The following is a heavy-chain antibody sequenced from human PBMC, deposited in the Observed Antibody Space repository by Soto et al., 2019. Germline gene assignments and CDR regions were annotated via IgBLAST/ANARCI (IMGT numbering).Heavy chain of an antibody. CDR1: GGSITDYS. CDR2: IFSSGGT. Sequence: SETLSLTCTVSGGSITDYSWVWIRQPAGKGLEWIGRIFSSGGTNYNPSLKGRITMSLDTSKNQFSLKLNSATATDTAVYFCARDQGVVVTDDSCLDSWGQRLLVTVSS. J-gene: IGHJ5*01. CDR3: ARDQGVVVTDDSCLDS. D-gene: IGHD2-21*02. V-gene: IGHV4-4*07.